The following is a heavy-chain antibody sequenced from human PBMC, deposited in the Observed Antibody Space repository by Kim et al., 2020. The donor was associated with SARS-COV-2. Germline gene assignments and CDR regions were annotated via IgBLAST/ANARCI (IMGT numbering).Heavy chain of an antibody. J-gene: IGHJ6*02. V-gene: IGHV3-21*01. CDR1: GFTFSSYS. CDR3: ARVGVGDSLRPRGYYYGMDV. D-gene: IGHD2-21*02. Sequence: GGSLRLSCAASGFTFSSYSMNWVRQAPGKGLEWVSSISSSSSYIYYADSVKGRFTISRDNAKNSLYLQMNSLRAEDTAVYYCARVGVGDSLRPRGYYYGMDVWGQGTTVTVSS. CDR2: ISSSSSYI.